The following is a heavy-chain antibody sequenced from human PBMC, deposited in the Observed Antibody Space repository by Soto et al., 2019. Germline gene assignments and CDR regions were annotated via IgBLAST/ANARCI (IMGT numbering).Heavy chain of an antibody. D-gene: IGHD3-22*01. CDR1: GGTFSSYA. CDR3: ARVPEYDSSGYYFDY. V-gene: IGHV1-69*12. Sequence: QVQLVQSGAEVKKPGSSVKVSCKASGGTFSSYAISWVRQAPGQGLEWMGGIIPIFGTANYAQKVQGRVTIPADEATSTAYMERGSLRSEDTAVYYGARVPEYDSSGYYFDYGGQGTLVTVSA. J-gene: IGHJ4*02. CDR2: IIPIFGTA.